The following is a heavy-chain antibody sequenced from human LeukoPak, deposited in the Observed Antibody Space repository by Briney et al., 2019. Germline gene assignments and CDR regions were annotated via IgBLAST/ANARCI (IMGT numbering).Heavy chain of an antibody. CDR2: IRSKAYGGTT. CDR1: GFTFGDYA. V-gene: IGHV3-49*04. Sequence: PGRSLRLSCTASGFTFGDYAMSWVRQAPGKGLEWVGFIRSKAYGGTTEYAASVKGRFTISRDDSKSIAYLQMNSLKPEDTAVYYCTRVGSSSSFDYWGQGTLVTVSS. J-gene: IGHJ4*02. D-gene: IGHD6-6*01. CDR3: TRVGSSSSFDY.